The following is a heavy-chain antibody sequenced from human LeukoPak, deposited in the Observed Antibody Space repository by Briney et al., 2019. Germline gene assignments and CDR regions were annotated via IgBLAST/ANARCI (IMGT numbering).Heavy chain of an antibody. J-gene: IGHJ4*02. V-gene: IGHV3-48*03. CDR3: ARVLSTVTTFDY. Sequence: AGGSLRLSCAASGFTFSSYEINWVRQAPGKGLEWVSYISSSGSNKYYADSVKGRFTISRDNPKNSLYLQMNSLRAEDTAVYYCARVLSTVTTFDYWGQGTLVTVSS. CDR2: ISSSGSNK. D-gene: IGHD4-17*01. CDR1: GFTFSSYE.